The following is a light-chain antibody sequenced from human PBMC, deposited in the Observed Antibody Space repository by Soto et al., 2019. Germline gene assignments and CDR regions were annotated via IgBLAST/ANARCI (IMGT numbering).Light chain of an antibody. J-gene: IGKJ5*01. CDR3: MQGTHWPPIT. V-gene: IGKV2-28*01. CDR2: LAT. Sequence: DIVMTQSPLSLPVTPGEPASISCRSSQSLLQTNGNTYLDWYLQKPGQSPELLISLATNRASGVPDRFSGSGSGTDFTLKISRVEAEDVGVYYCMQGTHWPPITFGQGTRLEIK. CDR1: QSLLQTNGNTY.